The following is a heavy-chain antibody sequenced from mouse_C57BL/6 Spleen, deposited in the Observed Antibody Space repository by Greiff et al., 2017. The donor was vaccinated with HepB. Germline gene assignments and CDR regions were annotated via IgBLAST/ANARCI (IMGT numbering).Heavy chain of an antibody. CDR2: IYPGSGNT. J-gene: IGHJ2*01. V-gene: IGHV1-66*01. D-gene: IGHD1-1*01. CDR3: ASATTVVAPFDY. Sequence: VKLVESGPELVKPGASVKISCKASGYSFTSYYIHWVKQRPGQGLEWIGWIYPGSGNTKYNEKFKGKATRTADTASSTAYMQLSSLTSEDSAVYYCASATTVVAPFDYWGQGTTLTVSS. CDR1: GYSFTSYY.